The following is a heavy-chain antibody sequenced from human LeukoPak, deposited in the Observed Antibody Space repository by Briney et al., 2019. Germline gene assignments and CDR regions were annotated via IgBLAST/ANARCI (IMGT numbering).Heavy chain of an antibody. Sequence: SETLSLTCTVSGGSISSSSYYWGWIRQPPGKGLEWIGSIYYSGSTYYNPSLKSRVTISVDTSKNQFSLKLSSVTAADTAVYYCARVGYYGSGSYPHFDYWGQGTLVTVSS. V-gene: IGHV4-39*07. J-gene: IGHJ4*02. CDR1: GGSISSSSYY. CDR3: ARVGYYGSGSYPHFDY. D-gene: IGHD3-10*01. CDR2: IYYSGST.